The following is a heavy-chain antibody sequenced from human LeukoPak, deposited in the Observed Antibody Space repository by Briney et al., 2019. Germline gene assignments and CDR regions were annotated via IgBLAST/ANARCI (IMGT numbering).Heavy chain of an antibody. CDR3: ARVVGRYCSSTSCYIDY. V-gene: IGHV4-59*01. CDR2: IYDSGST. CDR1: GGSISTYY. D-gene: IGHD2-2*02. Sequence: PSETLSLTCIVSGGSISTYYWSWIRQPPGKGLEWIGYIYDSGSTNYNPSLESRVTISEDTSKRQFSLKLRSVTAADTAVYYCARVVGRYCSSTSCYIDYWGQGTLVTVSS. J-gene: IGHJ4*02.